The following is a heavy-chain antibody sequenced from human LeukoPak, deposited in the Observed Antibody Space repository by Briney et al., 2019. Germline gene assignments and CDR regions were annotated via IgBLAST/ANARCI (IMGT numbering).Heavy chain of an antibody. V-gene: IGHV3-21*01. CDR1: GFTFRSYS. D-gene: IGHD4-17*01. Sequence: SGGSLRLSCAASGFTFRSYSMNGVPQAPGKGLEWGSSISSSSSYIYYAHSVKGRFTISRDNAKNSLYLQMNSLRAEDTAGYSCPRVGLTTVTTGYFDYCGQGTLVTVSS. CDR3: PRVGLTTVTTGYFDY. CDR2: ISSSSSYI. J-gene: IGHJ4*02.